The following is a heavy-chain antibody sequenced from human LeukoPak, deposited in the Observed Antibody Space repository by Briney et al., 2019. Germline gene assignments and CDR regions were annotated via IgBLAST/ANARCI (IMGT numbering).Heavy chain of an antibody. CDR2: IWYDGSNK. CDR1: GFTFSGYG. CDR3: ARARDGYRTDYFDY. J-gene: IGHJ4*02. V-gene: IGHV3-33*01. Sequence: GGSLRLSCAASGFTFSGYGMHWVRQAPGKGLEWVAVIWYDGSNKYYADSVKGRFTISRDNSKNTLYLQMNSLRAEDTAVYYCARARDGYRTDYFDYWGQGTLVTVSS. D-gene: IGHD5-24*01.